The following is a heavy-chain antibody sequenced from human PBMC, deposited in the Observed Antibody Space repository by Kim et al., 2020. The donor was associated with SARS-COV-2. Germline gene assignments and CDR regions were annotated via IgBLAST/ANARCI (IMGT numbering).Heavy chain of an antibody. CDR3: AGMAKDEGLRAGY. CDR2: INHSGST. V-gene: IGHV4-34*01. D-gene: IGHD2-15*01. CDR1: GGSFSGYY. J-gene: IGHJ4*02. Sequence: SETLSLTCAVYGGSFSGYYWSWIRQPPGKGLEWIGEINHSGSTNYNPSLKSRVTISVDTSKNQFSLKLSSVTAADTAVYYCAGMAKDEGLRAGYWGQGTLVTVSS.